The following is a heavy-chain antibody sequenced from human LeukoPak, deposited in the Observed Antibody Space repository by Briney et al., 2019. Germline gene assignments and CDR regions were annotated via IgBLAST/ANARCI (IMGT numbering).Heavy chain of an antibody. D-gene: IGHD2-8*01. J-gene: IGHJ4*02. CDR2: VNPRSGDA. CDR3: ARGVPLGYCTYGVCYPPYYFDY. CDR1: GYTFISYN. V-gene: IGHV1-8*03. Sequence: ASVKVSCKASGYTFISYNINWLRQATGQGLEWMGWVNPRSGDAGYLQKFQGRLTITRGSSIDTAYMDLSGLSSEDTAVYYCARGVPLGYCTYGVCYPPYYFDYWGQGTLVTASS.